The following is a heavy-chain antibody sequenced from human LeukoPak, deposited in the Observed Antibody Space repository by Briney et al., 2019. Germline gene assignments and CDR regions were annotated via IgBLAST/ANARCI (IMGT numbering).Heavy chain of an antibody. J-gene: IGHJ4*02. CDR3: AKGSYYDSSGSFYFDY. D-gene: IGHD3-22*01. Sequence: GGSLRLSCAASGVTLSSYAMSWARQAPGKGLEWVSGISSSGSGGNTYYADSVKGRFTISRDNSKNTLYVQVNSLGTEDTAAYYCAKGSYYDSSGSFYFDYWGQGTLVTVSS. V-gene: IGHV3-23*01. CDR1: GVTLSSYA. CDR2: ISSSGSGGNT.